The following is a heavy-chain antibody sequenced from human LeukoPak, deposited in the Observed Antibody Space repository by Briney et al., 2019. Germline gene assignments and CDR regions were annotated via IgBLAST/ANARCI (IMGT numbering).Heavy chain of an antibody. J-gene: IGHJ4*02. Sequence: PGGSLRLSCAASGFTFSSYGMTWDRQAPGKGLEWVSLISGSGTNTHYADSVKGRFTISRDNSKNTLCLEMNSLRAEDTAVYYCAKLLTYRDIWYYFDYWGQGTLVTVSS. CDR2: ISGSGTNT. CDR3: AKLLTYRDIWYYFDY. D-gene: IGHD3-16*01. CDR1: GFTFSSYG. V-gene: IGHV3-23*01.